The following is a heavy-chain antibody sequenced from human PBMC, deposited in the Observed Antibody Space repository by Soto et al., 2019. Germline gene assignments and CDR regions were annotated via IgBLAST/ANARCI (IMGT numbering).Heavy chain of an antibody. Sequence: SETLSLTCTVSGGSVSSGSYYWSWIRQPPGKGLEWIGYIYYSGSTNYNPSLKSRVTISVDTSKNQFSLKLSSVTAADTAVYYCARESGPYYYYGMYVWGQGTTVTVSS. CDR2: IYYSGST. CDR3: ARESGPYYYYGMYV. J-gene: IGHJ6*02. V-gene: IGHV4-61*01. D-gene: IGHD3-10*01. CDR1: GGSVSSGSYY.